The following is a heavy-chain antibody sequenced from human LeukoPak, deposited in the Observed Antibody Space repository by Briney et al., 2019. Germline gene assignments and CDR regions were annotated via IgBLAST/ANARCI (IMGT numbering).Heavy chain of an antibody. Sequence: GGSLRLSCAASGFTFSSHALNWVRQAPGKGLEWASTISATGSSTYYADSVKGRFTISRDNSKNTLSLQMNNLRAEDTAVYYCAMNAGQWLVPYDHWGQGTLVTVSS. CDR1: GFTFSSHA. J-gene: IGHJ4*02. CDR2: ISATGSST. V-gene: IGHV3-23*01. CDR3: AMNAGQWLVPYDH. D-gene: IGHD6-19*01.